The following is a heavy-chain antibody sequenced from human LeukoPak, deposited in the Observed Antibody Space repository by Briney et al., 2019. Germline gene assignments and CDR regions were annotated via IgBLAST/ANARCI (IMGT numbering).Heavy chain of an antibody. J-gene: IGHJ3*02. CDR1: GFTFSSYA. CDR2: ISGSGGST. V-gene: IGHV3-23*01. Sequence: GGSLRLSCAASGFTFSSYAMSWVRQAPGKGLEWISAISGSGGSTYYADSVKGRFTISRDNSKNTLYLQMNSLRAEDTAVYYCVQQWLLRGAFDIWGQGTMVTVSS. CDR3: VQQWLLRGAFDI. D-gene: IGHD6-19*01.